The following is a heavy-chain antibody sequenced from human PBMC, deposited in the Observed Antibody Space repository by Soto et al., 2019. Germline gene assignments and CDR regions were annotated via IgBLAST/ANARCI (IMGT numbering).Heavy chain of an antibody. CDR1: GFTFSSYW. CDR2: TKPDGSEK. D-gene: IGHD2-21*01. J-gene: IGHJ4*02. CDR3: ARVAYVYESFDY. V-gene: IGHV3-7*01. Sequence: EVHLVESGGGLVQPGGSLRLSCAASGFTFSSYWMTWVRQAPGKGLEWVANTKPDGSEKNYVGSVKGRFTISRDNAKNSLFLQMDSLRAEDTAVYYCARVAYVYESFDYWGQGTLVTVSS.